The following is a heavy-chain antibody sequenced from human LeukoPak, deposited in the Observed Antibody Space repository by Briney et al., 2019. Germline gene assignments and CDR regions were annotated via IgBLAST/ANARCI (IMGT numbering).Heavy chain of an antibody. J-gene: IGHJ4*01. CDR2: IYMGGNT. Sequence: GGSLRLSCADSGVTVSSHDMSWGRQAPRKGLEWVSVIYMGGNTFYADSVKGRFTISRHTSKDTLYLQMNSLRAEHRVVYYCARVGDEVAYTRGYLDYWGQGTLVTVSS. CDR3: ARVGDEVAYTRGYLDY. D-gene: IGHD3-16*01. CDR1: GVTVSSHD. V-gene: IGHV3-53*04.